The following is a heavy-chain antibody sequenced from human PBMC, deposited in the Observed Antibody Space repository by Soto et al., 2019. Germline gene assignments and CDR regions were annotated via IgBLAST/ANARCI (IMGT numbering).Heavy chain of an antibody. J-gene: IGHJ4*02. Sequence: QVQLVESGGGVVQPGRSLRLSCAASGFTFSSYGMHWVRQAPGKGLEWVAVIWYDGSNKYYADSVKGRFTISRDNSKNTLYLQMNSLRAEDTAVYYCARWDSSSGSDDYWGQGTLVTVSS. V-gene: IGHV3-33*01. D-gene: IGHD6-6*01. CDR1: GFTFSSYG. CDR2: IWYDGSNK. CDR3: ARWDSSSGSDDY.